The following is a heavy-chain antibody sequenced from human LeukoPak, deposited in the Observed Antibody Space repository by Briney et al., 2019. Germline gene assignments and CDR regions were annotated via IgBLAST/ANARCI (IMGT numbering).Heavy chain of an antibody. CDR2: INHSGST. CDR1: GGSFSGYY. D-gene: IGHD6-13*01. CDR3: ARTRSSNPKAWFDP. J-gene: IGHJ5*02. V-gene: IGHV4-34*01. Sequence: SETLSLTCAVYGGSFSGYYWSWIRQPPGKGLEWIGEINHSGSTNYNPSLKSRVTISVDTSKNQFSLKLSSVTAADTAVYYCARTRSSNPKAWFDPWGQGTLVTVSS.